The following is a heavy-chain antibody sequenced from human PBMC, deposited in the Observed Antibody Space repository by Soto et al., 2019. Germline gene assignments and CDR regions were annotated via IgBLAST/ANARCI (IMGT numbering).Heavy chain of an antibody. CDR3: ARTVGPYYDYVWGSYRRTPFFDY. Sequence: AETLSLTCAVYGGSFSGYYWSWIRQPPGKGLEWIGEINHSGSTNYNPSLKSRVTISVDTSKNQFSLKLSSVTAADTAVYYCARTVGPYYDYVWGSYRRTPFFDYWGQGTLVTVSS. V-gene: IGHV4-34*01. J-gene: IGHJ4*02. CDR1: GGSFSGYY. CDR2: INHSGST. D-gene: IGHD3-16*02.